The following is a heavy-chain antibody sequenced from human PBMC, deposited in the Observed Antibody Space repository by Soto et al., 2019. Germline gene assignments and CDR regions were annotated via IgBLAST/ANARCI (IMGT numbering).Heavy chain of an antibody. Sequence: QVQLVESGRGVVQPGRSLRLSCAASGFTFSSYGMHWVRQAPGKGLEWVAVISYDGSKKYYADSVKDRFTISRDNSKNTLYLQMNSLRAEDTAVYYCAKAPRGSSGWWYFDYWGQGTLVTVSS. D-gene: IGHD6-19*01. V-gene: IGHV3-30*18. CDR1: GFTFSSYG. J-gene: IGHJ4*02. CDR3: AKAPRGSSGWWYFDY. CDR2: ISYDGSKK.